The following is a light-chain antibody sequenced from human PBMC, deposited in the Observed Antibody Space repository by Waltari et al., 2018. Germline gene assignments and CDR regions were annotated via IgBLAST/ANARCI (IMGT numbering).Light chain of an antibody. CDR3: LLYYGGAVL. Sequence: QTVVTQEPSVTVSPGGTVTITCGSSTGAVTSDYHPNWFQRKPGQAPRALIYSTTIQHSRTPAGFSGSLLGGKAALTRSAVQPEDEAEYFCLLYYGGAVLIGGGTKLTVL. CDR1: TGAVTSDYH. V-gene: IGLV7-43*01. J-gene: IGLJ2*01. CDR2: STT.